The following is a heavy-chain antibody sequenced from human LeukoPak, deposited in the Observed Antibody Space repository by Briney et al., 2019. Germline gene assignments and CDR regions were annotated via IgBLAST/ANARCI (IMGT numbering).Heavy chain of an antibody. Sequence: SVKVSCKASGYTFTSYDISWVRQAPGQGLEWMGGIIPIFGTANYAQKFQGRVTITTDESTSTAYMELSSLRSEDTAVYYCASLGGYSYGLGLTCWGQGTLVTVSS. J-gene: IGHJ4*02. CDR3: ASLGGYSYGLGLTC. CDR1: GYTFTSYD. V-gene: IGHV1-69*05. CDR2: IIPIFGTA. D-gene: IGHD5-18*01.